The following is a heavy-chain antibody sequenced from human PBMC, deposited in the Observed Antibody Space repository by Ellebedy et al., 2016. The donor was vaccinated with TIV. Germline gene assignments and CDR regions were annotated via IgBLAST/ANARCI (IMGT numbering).Heavy chain of an antibody. V-gene: IGHV1-8*01. J-gene: IGHJ6*03. CDR3: GTPMVGDFSYYYMDV. CDR1: GYTFTSYD. Sequence: ASVKVSXXASGYTFTSYDIHWVRQAPGQGLEWMGWVNPNSGYTGYAQMFHGRVTMTRNTSINTAYMELRSLRSDDTAVYYCGTPMVGDFSYYYMDVWGKGTTVTVSS. D-gene: IGHD5-18*01. CDR2: VNPNSGYT.